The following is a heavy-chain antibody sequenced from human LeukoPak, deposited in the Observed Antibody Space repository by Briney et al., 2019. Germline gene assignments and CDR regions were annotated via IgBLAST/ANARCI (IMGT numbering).Heavy chain of an antibody. Sequence: PGGSLRLSCAASGFTFSSYSMNWVRQAPGKGLEWVSSISSSSSYIYYADSVKGRFTISRDNAKNSLYLQMNSLRAEDTAVYYCARSRGSSSRVYYYYGMDVWGQGTTVTVS. D-gene: IGHD6-13*01. V-gene: IGHV3-21*01. J-gene: IGHJ6*02. CDR2: ISSSSSYI. CDR3: ARSRGSSSRVYYYYGMDV. CDR1: GFTFSSYS.